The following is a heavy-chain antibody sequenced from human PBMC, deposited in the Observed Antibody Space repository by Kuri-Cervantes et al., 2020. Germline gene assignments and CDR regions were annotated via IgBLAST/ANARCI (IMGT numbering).Heavy chain of an antibody. CDR1: GGSFSGYY. D-gene: IGHD3-10*01. CDR2: INHSGST. J-gene: IGHJ4*02. CDR3: AALRRTSGQLNY. V-gene: IGHV4-34*01. Sequence: SETLSLTCAVYGGSFSGYYWTWIRQSPGKGLEWIGEINHSGSTNYNPSLKSRVTISVDTSKNQFSLKLSSVTAADTAVYYCAALRRTSGQLNYWGQGTLVTVSS.